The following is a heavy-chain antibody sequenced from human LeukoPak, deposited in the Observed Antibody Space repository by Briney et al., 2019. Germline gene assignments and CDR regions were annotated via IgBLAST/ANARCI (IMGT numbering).Heavy chain of an antibody. D-gene: IGHD1-14*01. V-gene: IGHV3-23*01. J-gene: IGHJ6*03. CDR1: GFIFSSYA. CDR3: GSNRGTYYSYYYMDV. Sequence: GGSLRLFCAASGFIFSSYAMRWVRQAPGKGLECVSAISGSGDSTYYADSVKGRFTISRDNSKNTLYLQMNSLRANDTAVYYCGSNRGTYYSYYYMDVWGKGTTVTVSS. CDR2: ISGSGDST.